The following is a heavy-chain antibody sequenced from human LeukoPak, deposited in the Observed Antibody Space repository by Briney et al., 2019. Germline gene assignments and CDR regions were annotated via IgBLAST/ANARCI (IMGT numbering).Heavy chain of an antibody. CDR3: ARALNPLPGTYYFDY. CDR2: FYISGST. D-gene: IGHD2-15*01. Sequence: SETLSLTCAVSGASINSHYWSWIRQPAGKGLEWIGRFYISGSTNYNSSLQSRVTMSVDTSKNQFSLKLSSVTAADTAVYYCARALNPLPGTYYFDYWGQGTLVTVSS. J-gene: IGHJ4*02. CDR1: GASINSHY. V-gene: IGHV4-4*07.